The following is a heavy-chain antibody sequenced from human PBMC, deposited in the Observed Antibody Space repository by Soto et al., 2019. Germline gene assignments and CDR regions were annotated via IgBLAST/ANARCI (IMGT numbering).Heavy chain of an antibody. CDR3: TTDPGRFGELSNFDY. V-gene: IGHV3-15*01. CDR1: GFTFSNAW. CDR2: IKSKTDGGTT. Sequence: EVQLVESGGGLVKPGGSLRLSCAASGFTFSNAWMSWVRQAPGKGLEWVGRIKSKTDGGTTDYAAPVKGRFTISRDDSKNTLYLQMNSLKTEDTAVYYCTTDPGRFGELSNFDYWGQGTLVTVSS. J-gene: IGHJ4*02. D-gene: IGHD3-10*01.